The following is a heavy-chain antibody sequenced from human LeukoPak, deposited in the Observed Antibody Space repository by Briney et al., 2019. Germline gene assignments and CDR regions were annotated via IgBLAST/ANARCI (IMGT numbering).Heavy chain of an antibody. CDR1: GGSISSSSYY. CDR2: IYYSGST. CDR3: ARPTYYYGSGSPRRDYFDY. D-gene: IGHD3-10*01. J-gene: IGHJ4*02. V-gene: IGHV4-39*01. Sequence: NASETLSLTCTASGGSISSSSYYWGWIRQPPGKGLEWIGSIYYSGSTYYNPSLKSRVTISVDTSKNQFSLKLSSVTAADTAVYYCARPTYYYGSGSPRRDYFDYWGQGTLVTVSS.